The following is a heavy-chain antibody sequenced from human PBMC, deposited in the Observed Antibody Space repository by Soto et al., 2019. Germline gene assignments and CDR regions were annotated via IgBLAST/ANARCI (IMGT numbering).Heavy chain of an antibody. CDR1: GYTFTSYG. CDR3: ASPSYYDSSGYSLQGFAY. J-gene: IGHJ4*02. CDR2: ISAYNGNT. Sequence: ASVKVSCKASGYTFTSYGISWVRQAPGQGLEWTGWISAYNGNTNYAQKLQGRVTMTTETSTSTAYMELRSLRSDDTAVYYCASPSYYDSSGYSLQGFAYWGQGTPVTVSS. D-gene: IGHD3-22*01. V-gene: IGHV1-18*04.